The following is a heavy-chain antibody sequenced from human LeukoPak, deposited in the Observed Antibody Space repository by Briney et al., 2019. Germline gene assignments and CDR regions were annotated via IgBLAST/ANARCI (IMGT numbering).Heavy chain of an antibody. D-gene: IGHD5-18*01. J-gene: IGHJ3*02. CDR1: GFTFDTYG. CDR3: AKAFREFGSSSSYSSFDT. V-gene: IGHV3-23*01. Sequence: PGGSLRLSCAASGFTFDTYGMSWVRQAPGKGLEWVSGVSYTRVATYYADSVKGRFTISRDDSQNILYLQMNGLRAEDTAVYFCAKAFREFGSSSSYSSFDTWGQGTMVTVSS. CDR2: VSYTRVAT.